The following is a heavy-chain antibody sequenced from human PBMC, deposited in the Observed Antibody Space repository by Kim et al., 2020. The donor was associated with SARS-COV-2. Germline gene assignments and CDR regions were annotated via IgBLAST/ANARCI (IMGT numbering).Heavy chain of an antibody. D-gene: IGHD6-13*01. CDR3: ARVGIYSSSWLLRDYGMDV. V-gene: IGHV6-1*01. CDR2: TYYRSKWYN. CDR1: GDSVSSNSAA. J-gene: IGHJ6*02. Sequence: SQTLSLTCAISGDSVSSNSAAWNWIRQSPSRGLEWLGRTYYRSKWYNDYAVSVKSRITINPDTSKNQFSLQLNSVTPEDTAVYYCARVGIYSSSWLLRDYGMDVWGQGTTVTVSS.